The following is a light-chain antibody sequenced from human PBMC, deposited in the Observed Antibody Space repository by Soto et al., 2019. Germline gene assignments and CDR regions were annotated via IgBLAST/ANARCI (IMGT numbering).Light chain of an antibody. CDR3: MQALQTPLYT. CDR1: QSLLHSNGYNY. J-gene: IGKJ2*01. CDR2: LGS. V-gene: IGKV2-28*01. Sequence: DIVMTQSPLYLPVTPGEPASFSCRSSQSLLHSNGYNYLDWYLQKPGQSPRLLIYLGSNRASGVPDRFSGSGSGADFTLKISRVEAEDVGVYYCMQALQTPLYTFGQGTKLQI.